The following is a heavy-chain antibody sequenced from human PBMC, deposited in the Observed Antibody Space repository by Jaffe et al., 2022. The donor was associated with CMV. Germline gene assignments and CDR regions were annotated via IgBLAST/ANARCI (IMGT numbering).Heavy chain of an antibody. D-gene: IGHD1-1*01. CDR3: ARVNTNAFDY. V-gene: IGHV4-34*12. Sequence: QVQLQQWGAGLLKPSETLSLTCALYGGSFSAYRWSWVRQPPGKGLEWIGEIIDSGYTNYNPSLKSRAAISLDTSKNQFSLSLTPVTAADTAIYYCARVNTNAFDYWGQGTPVSVSS. J-gene: IGHJ4*02. CDR2: IIDSGYT. CDR1: GGSFSAYR.